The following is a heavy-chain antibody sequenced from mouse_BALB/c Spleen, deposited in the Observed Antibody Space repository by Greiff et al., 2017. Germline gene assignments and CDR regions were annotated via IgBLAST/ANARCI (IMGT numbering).Heavy chain of an antibody. V-gene: IGHV5-6-4*01. D-gene: IGHD1-1*01. CDR3: TRVYYYGSRGDFDY. CDR2: ISSGGSYT. Sequence: DVMLVESGGGLVKPGGSLKLSCAASGFTFSSYTMSWVRQTPEKRLEWVATISSGGSYTYYPDSVKGRFTISRDNAKNTLYLQMSSLKSEDTAMYYCTRVYYYGSRGDFDYWGQGTTLTVSS. J-gene: IGHJ2*01. CDR1: GFTFSSYT.